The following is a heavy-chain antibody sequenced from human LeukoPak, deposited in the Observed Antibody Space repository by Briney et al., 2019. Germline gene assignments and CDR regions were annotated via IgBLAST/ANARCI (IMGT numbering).Heavy chain of an antibody. D-gene: IGHD6-13*01. CDR3: ARDPEGIAAAGTQYYFDY. V-gene: IGHV1-2*02. CDR2: INPNSGGT. Sequence: ASVKVSCKASGYTFTGYYMHWVRQAPGQGLEWMGWINPNSGGTNYAQKFQGRVTMTRDTSISTAYMELSRLRSDDTAVYYCARDPEGIAAAGTQYYFDYWGQGTLVTVSS. J-gene: IGHJ4*02. CDR1: GYTFTGYY.